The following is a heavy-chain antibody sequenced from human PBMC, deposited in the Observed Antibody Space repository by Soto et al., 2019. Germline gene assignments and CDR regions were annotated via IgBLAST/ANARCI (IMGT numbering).Heavy chain of an antibody. CDR2: ISSSSSTI. CDR1: GFTVSSNY. Sequence: GGSLRLSCAASGFTVSSNYMSWVRQAPGKGLEWVSYISSSSSTIYYADSVKGRFTISRDNAKNSLYLQMNSLRAEDTAVYYCATDNNCGGDCYSYGMDVWGQGTTVTVSS. D-gene: IGHD2-21*02. V-gene: IGHV3-48*01. J-gene: IGHJ6*02. CDR3: ATDNNCGGDCYSYGMDV.